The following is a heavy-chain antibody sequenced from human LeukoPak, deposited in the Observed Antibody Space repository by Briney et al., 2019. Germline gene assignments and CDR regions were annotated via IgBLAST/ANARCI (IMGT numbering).Heavy chain of an antibody. CDR2: IIPIFGTA. J-gene: IGHJ4*02. V-gene: IGHV1-69*01. Sequence: ASVKVSCKASGGTFSSYAISWVRQAPGQGLEWMGGIIPIFGTANYAQKFQGRVTITADESTCTAYMELSSLRSEDTAVYYCASSPRAYYFDYWGQGTLVTVSS. CDR1: GGTFSSYA. CDR3: ASSPRAYYFDY.